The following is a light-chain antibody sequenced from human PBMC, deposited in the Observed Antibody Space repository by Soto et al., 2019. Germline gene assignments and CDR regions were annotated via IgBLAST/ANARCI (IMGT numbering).Light chain of an antibody. J-gene: IGLJ2*01. V-gene: IGLV2-14*01. CDR3: SSYTNNNTLL. CDR2: DVT. Sequence: QSALTQPASVSGSPGQSITISCTGTSSDVGGYNFVSWYQQHPGKAPKLLIYDVTNRPSGVSNRFSGSKSGNTASLTISGLQAEDESDYYCSSYTNNNTLLFGEGTQLTVL. CDR1: SSDVGGYNF.